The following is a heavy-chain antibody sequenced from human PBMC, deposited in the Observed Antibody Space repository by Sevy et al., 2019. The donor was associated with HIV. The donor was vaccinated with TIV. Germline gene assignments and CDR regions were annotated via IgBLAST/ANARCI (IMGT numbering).Heavy chain of an antibody. Sequence: ASVKVSCKASGYTFTSYGISWVRQAPGQGLEWMGWISAYNGNTNYAQKLQGRVTMTTDTLTGTAYMELRGLGSDDRAGYYCARDLGGYGGNSIDYWGQGTLVTVSS. CDR2: ISAYNGNT. CDR3: ARDLGGYGGNSIDY. D-gene: IGHD2-21*02. J-gene: IGHJ4*02. V-gene: IGHV1-18*01. CDR1: GYTFTSYG.